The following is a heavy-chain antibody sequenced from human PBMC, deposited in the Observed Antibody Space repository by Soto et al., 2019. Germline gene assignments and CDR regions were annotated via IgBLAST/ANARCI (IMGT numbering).Heavy chain of an antibody. J-gene: IGHJ3*01. V-gene: IGHV1-8*01. CDR2: MNPNSGNT. CDR3: ARVYRSGYYYGLVINDAFEL. Sequence: ASVQVSCKASGYTFTSYDINWVRQATGQGLEWMGWMNPNSGNTGYAQKFQGRVTMTRNTSISTAYMELSSLRSEDTAVYYCARVYRSGYYYGLVINDAFELWGQGTMVTVS. D-gene: IGHD3-10*01. CDR1: GYTFTSYD.